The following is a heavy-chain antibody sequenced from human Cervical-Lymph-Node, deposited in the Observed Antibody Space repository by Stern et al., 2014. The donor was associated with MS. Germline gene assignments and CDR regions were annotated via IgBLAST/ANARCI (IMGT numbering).Heavy chain of an antibody. CDR2: LRGRGGDI. CDR3: VKGAWADY. D-gene: IGHD7-27*01. J-gene: IGHJ4*02. V-gene: IGHV3-23*04. CDR1: GFTFSTFD. Sequence: EVHLVESGGGLAQPGGSLRLSCAASGFTFSTFDMTWVRQAPGEGLEWVSVLRGRGGDIYYADSVKGRFTISRDNSKNTLYLQMSSLRTDDTAVYYCVKGAWADYWGQGTLVTVSS.